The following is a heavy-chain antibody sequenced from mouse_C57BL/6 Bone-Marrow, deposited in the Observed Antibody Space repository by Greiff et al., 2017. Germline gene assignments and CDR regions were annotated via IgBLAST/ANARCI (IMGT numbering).Heavy chain of an antibody. Sequence: VQLQQSGPVLVKPGASVKMSCKASGYTFTDYYMNWVKQSHGKSLEWIGVINPYNGGTSYNQKFKGKATLTVDKSSSTAYMELNSLTSEDSAVYYCARRIYYYGSRDYWGQGTTLTVSS. V-gene: IGHV1-19*01. CDR3: ARRIYYYGSRDY. D-gene: IGHD1-1*01. CDR2: INPYNGGT. CDR1: GYTFTDYY. J-gene: IGHJ2*01.